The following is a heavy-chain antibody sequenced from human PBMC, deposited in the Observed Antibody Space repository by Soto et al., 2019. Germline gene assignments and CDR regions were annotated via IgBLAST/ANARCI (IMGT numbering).Heavy chain of an antibody. CDR3: VRGTSNWYGIDY. CDR1: GFTFSRYW. Sequence: EVQLVESGGGLVQPGGSLRLSCAVSGFTFSRYWTHWVRQAPGKGLLWVSRINTDGSATNYADSVEGRFTISRDNAKNTLYLQMNSLRGEDTAEYYCVRGTSNWYGIDYWGQGTLVTVSS. CDR2: INTDGSAT. D-gene: IGHD6-13*01. V-gene: IGHV3-74*01. J-gene: IGHJ4*02.